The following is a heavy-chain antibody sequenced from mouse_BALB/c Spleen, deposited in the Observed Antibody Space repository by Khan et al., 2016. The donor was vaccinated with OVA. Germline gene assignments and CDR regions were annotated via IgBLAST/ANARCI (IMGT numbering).Heavy chain of an antibody. V-gene: IGHV1S56*01. CDR2: IYPGDGTT. CDR3: AREGLRGVALDY. J-gene: IGHJ4*01. CDR1: GYTFTAYD. Sequence: QVQRKQSGPELVKPGALVKISCKASGYTFTAYDINWVKQRPGQGLEWIGWIYPGDGTTKYNENFKGKATLTADISSNTAYMQLSSLTSETSAVYFCAREGLRGVALDYLGQGTSVSVSS. D-gene: IGHD2-4*01.